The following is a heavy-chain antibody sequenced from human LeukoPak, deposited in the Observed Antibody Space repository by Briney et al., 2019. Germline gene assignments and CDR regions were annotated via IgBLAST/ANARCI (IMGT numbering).Heavy chain of an antibody. J-gene: IGHJ4*02. D-gene: IGHD2-2*01. CDR2: ISSSSSYI. Sequence: GGSLRLSCAASGFTFSSYSMIWVRQAPGKGLEWVSSISSSSSYIYYADSVKGRFTISRDNAKNSLYLQMNSLRAEDTAVYYCARESWDIVVVPAALDYWGQGTLVTVSS. CDR1: GFTFSSYS. CDR3: ARESWDIVVVPAALDY. V-gene: IGHV3-21*01.